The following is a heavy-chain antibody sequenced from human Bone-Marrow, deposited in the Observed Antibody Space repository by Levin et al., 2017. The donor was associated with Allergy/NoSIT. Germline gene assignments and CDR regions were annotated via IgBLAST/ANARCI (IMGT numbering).Heavy chain of an antibody. J-gene: IGHJ6*03. Sequence: SETLSLTCAVYGASFSGYFWSWIRQVPGKGLEWIGEINQRGGTTYSPSLKSRVTMSVDTSKNQFSLKLTSVTAADTAVYYCARERPTVFGPERGYHFYYMDVCGKGTTVTVSS. CDR2: INQRGGT. CDR1: GASFSGYF. D-gene: IGHD4-17*01. V-gene: IGHV4-34*01. CDR3: ARERPTVFGPERGYHFYYMDV.